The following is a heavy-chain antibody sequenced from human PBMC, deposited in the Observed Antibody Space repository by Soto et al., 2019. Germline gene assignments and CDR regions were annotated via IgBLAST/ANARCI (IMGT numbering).Heavy chain of an antibody. J-gene: IGHJ3*02. CDR3: ERPGIFGAFDI. Sequence: GGSLRLSCAASGFTFSSYDMHWVRQATGKGLEWVSAIGTAGDTYYPGSVKGRFTISRENAKNSLYLQMNSLRAGDTAVYYCERPGIFGAFDIWGQGTMVTVSS. V-gene: IGHV3-13*01. D-gene: IGHD6-13*01. CDR2: IGTAGDT. CDR1: GFTFSSYD.